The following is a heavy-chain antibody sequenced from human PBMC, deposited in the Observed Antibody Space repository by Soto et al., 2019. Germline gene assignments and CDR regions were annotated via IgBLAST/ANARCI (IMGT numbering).Heavy chain of an antibody. CDR2: ISGDGEST. V-gene: IGHV3-23*01. Sequence: GGSLRLSCAASGCPFSSDAMSWVRQSPGKGLEWVSAISGDGESTYYADSVKGRFTISRDNSKNTLYLQMNSLRAEDTAVYYCTTVRWIELRRLDYWGRGTLVTVSS. D-gene: IGHD1-7*01. CDR1: GCPFSSDA. CDR3: TTVRWIELRRLDY. J-gene: IGHJ4*02.